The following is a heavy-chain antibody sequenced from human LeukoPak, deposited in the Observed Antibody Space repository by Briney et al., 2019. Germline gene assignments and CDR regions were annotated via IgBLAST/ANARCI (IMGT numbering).Heavy chain of an antibody. Sequence: ESGGSLRLSCAAAGFTFSSYCMAWVRQAPGKGLEWVANIKEGGSAKYYVDSVRGRFTISRDNAKNSLYLQMNSLRAEDTAVYYCARDGNRFGYYGSGSYVGHAFDIWGQGTMVTVSS. CDR2: IKEGGSAK. D-gene: IGHD3-10*01. CDR3: ARDGNRFGYYGSGSYVGHAFDI. J-gene: IGHJ3*02. CDR1: GFTFSSYC. V-gene: IGHV3-7*01.